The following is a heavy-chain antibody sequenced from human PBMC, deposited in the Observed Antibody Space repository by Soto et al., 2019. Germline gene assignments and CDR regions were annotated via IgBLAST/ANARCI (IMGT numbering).Heavy chain of an antibody. CDR3: ATDPGPENDDSGDY. CDR2: ITNSGGST. J-gene: IGHJ4*02. D-gene: IGHD3-10*01. Sequence: EVQLLESGGGLVQTGGSLRLSCAASGFTFSRYAMTWVRQAPGKGLEWVSAITNSGGSTYYADSVSGLFTISRDNSKGTLFLQMDSLSAEDTALYDCATDPGPENDDSGDYWGQGTLVTVSS. CDR1: GFTFSRYA. V-gene: IGHV3-23*01.